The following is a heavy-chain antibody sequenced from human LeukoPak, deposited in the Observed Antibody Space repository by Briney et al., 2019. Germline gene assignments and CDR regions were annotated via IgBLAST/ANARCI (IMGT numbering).Heavy chain of an antibody. D-gene: IGHD3-10*01. CDR2: ISAYNGNT. V-gene: IGHV1-18*01. CDR1: GYTSTSYG. CDR3: ARDTRYYYGSGTPLSWYYYMDV. J-gene: IGHJ6*03. Sequence: GASVKVSRKASGYTSTSYGISWVRQAPGQGLEWMGWISAYNGNTNYAQKLQGRVTMTTDTSTSTAYMELRSLRSDDTAVYYCARDTRYYYGSGTPLSWYYYMDVWGKGTTVTVSS.